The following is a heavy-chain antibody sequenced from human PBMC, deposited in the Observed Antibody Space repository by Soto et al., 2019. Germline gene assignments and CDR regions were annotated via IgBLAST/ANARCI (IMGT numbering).Heavy chain of an antibody. V-gene: IGHV4-34*01. CDR2: INHSGST. CDR1: GGSFSGYY. Sequence: SETLSLTCAVYGGSFSGYYWSWIRQPPGKGLEWIGEINHSGSTNYNPSLKSRVTISVDTSKNQFSLKLSSVTAADTAVYYCARGRVTMVRGPRHGMDLWGQGTTVTVSS. D-gene: IGHD3-10*01. CDR3: ARGRVTMVRGPRHGMDL. J-gene: IGHJ6*02.